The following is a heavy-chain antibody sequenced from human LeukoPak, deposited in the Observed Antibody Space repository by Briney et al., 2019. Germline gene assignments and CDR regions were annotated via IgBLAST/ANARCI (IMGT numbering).Heavy chain of an antibody. CDR2: IYYSGST. Sequence: PSETLSLTCTVSGGSISSSSYYWGWIRQPPGKGLEWIGSIYYSGSTYYNPSLKSRVTISVDTSKNHFSLKLSSVTAADTAVYYCARQGVVTAIFDYWGQGTLVTVSS. D-gene: IGHD2-21*02. CDR3: ARQGVVTAIFDY. CDR1: GGSISSSSYY. V-gene: IGHV4-39*01. J-gene: IGHJ4*02.